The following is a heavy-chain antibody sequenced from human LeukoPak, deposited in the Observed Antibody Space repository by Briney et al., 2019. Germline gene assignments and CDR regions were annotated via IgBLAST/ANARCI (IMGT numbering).Heavy chain of an antibody. CDR2: IIGYNGNT. CDR3: ASALPTGDNFFDY. D-gene: IGHD1-1*01. J-gene: IGHJ4*02. CDR1: GYIFTNYG. V-gene: IGHV1-18*01. Sequence: ASVTVTFKTTGYIFTNYGISWVRQAPGQGREGMGWIIGYNGNTNYAQSLQGRVTMTTDTSTSTAYMELRSLRSDDTAVYYCASALPTGDNFFDYWGQGALVSVSS.